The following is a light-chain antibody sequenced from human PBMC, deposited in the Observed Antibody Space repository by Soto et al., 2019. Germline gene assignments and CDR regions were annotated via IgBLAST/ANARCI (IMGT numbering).Light chain of an antibody. CDR3: MQGLHGPWT. CDR2: LSF. V-gene: IGKV2-28*01. CDR1: QSLLHSNGNTY. J-gene: IGKJ1*01. Sequence: DVVMTQSPLSPPVTPGEPASISCRSSQSLLHSNGNTYLDWYLQKPGQSPQLLIYLSFNRASGVPDRFSGSGTGTDFTLKISRVEAEDVGVYYCMQGLHGPWTFGQGTKVEIK.